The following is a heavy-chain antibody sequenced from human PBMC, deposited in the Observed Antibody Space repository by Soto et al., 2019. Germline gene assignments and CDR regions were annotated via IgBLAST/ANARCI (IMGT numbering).Heavy chain of an antibody. D-gene: IGHD3-3*01. Sequence: QVQLVQSGAEVKKPGASVKVSCKASGYTFTSYYMHWVRQAPGQGLEWMGIINPSGGSTSYAQKFQGRVTMTRDTSTSTVYMELSSLRSEDTAVYYCARDLPYTIFGVVPILNYGMDVWGQGTTVTVSS. CDR2: INPSGGST. CDR3: ARDLPYTIFGVVPILNYGMDV. J-gene: IGHJ6*02. V-gene: IGHV1-46*01. CDR1: GYTFTSYY.